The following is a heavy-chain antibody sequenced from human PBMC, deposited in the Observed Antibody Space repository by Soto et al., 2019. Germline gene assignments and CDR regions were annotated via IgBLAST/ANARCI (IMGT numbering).Heavy chain of an antibody. CDR3: ARERWLQLGDSWFDP. V-gene: IGHV4-59*01. D-gene: IGHD5-12*01. CDR1: GGSISSYY. Sequence: SETLSLTCTVSGGSISSYYWSWIRQPPGKGLEWIGYIYYSGSTNYNPSLKSRVTISVDTSKNQFSLKLSSVTAADTAVYYCARERWLQLGDSWFDPWGQGTLVTVSS. CDR2: IYYSGST. J-gene: IGHJ5*02.